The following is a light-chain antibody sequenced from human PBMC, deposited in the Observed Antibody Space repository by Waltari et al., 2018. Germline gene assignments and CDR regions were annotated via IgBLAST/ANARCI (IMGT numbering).Light chain of an antibody. CDR3: QQSFSSPWT. V-gene: IGKV1-39*01. J-gene: IGKJ1*01. CDR1: QNIRTH. CDR2: AAS. Sequence: DIQMTQSPSSLSAPVGDTVTVTCRASQNIRTHLNWYQQKPATAPKLLIYAASTLPRGVPSRFSASASGTDFTLTVTNLQPDDFAVYFCQQSFSSPWTFGQGTRV.